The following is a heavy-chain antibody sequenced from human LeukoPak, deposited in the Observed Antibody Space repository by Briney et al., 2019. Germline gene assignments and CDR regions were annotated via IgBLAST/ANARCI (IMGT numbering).Heavy chain of an antibody. CDR1: GGTFSSYA. Sequence: SVKVSCKASGGTFSSYAISWVRQTPGQGLEWMGGIIPIFGTANYAQKFQGRVTITADESTSTAYMELSSLRSEDTAVYYCARDHHGGNSYFDYWGQGTLVTVSS. D-gene: IGHD4-23*01. CDR2: IIPIFGTA. CDR3: ARDHHGGNSYFDY. V-gene: IGHV1-69*13. J-gene: IGHJ4*02.